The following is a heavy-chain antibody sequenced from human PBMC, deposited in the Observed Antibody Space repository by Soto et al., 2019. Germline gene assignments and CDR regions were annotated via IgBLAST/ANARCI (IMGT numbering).Heavy chain of an antibody. D-gene: IGHD5-12*01. CDR3: AREEDGYNTGLDY. CDR1: GFTFNNYK. Sequence: GGSVRLSCAASGFTFNNYKMNWVRQAPGKGLEWVSSISSSSSYIFYADSVKGRFTISRDDAKNSLYLQMNSLRAEDTAVYYCAREEDGYNTGLDYWGQ. CDR2: ISSSSSYI. J-gene: IGHJ4*02. V-gene: IGHV3-21*01.